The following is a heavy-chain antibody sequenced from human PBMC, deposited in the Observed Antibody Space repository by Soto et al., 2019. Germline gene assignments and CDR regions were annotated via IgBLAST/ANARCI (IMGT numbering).Heavy chain of an antibody. D-gene: IGHD6-6*01. CDR2: IYKTGKT. Sequence: QVHLQESGPGLLKPSQTLSLTCDVSGDFIGSGDYYWTWIRQPPGKGLEYIGYIYKTGKTYYNPSLKRRSFISLDTSKSQFLRRLTSVTAADTAMYYCARSLSSSSGYFDPWGEGTLVTVSS. V-gene: IGHV4-30-4*01. J-gene: IGHJ5*02. CDR3: ARSLSSSSGYFDP. CDR1: GDFIGSGDYY.